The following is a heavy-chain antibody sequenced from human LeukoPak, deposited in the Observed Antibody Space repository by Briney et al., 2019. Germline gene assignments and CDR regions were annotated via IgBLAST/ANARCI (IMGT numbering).Heavy chain of an antibody. CDR2: ISGSGGNT. Sequence: GGSLRLSCAASGFIFSSYAMCWVRQAPGKGLEWISVISGSGGNTYYTDSVKGRFTISRDNSRNTLHLQMNSLRDEDTAVYYCAKSFSVGYSSGWYVAAYYFDYWGQGTLVTVSS. CDR3: AKSFSVGYSSGWYVAAYYFDY. J-gene: IGHJ4*02. D-gene: IGHD6-19*01. V-gene: IGHV3-23*01. CDR1: GFIFSSYA.